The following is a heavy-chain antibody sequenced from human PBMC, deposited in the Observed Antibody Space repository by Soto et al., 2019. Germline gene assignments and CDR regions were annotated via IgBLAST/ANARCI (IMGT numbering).Heavy chain of an antibody. CDR1: GFTFSSYG. Sequence: QVQLVESGGGVVQPGRSLRLSCAASGFTFSSYGMHWVRQAPGKGLEWVAVIWYDGSNKYYADSVKGRFTISRDNSKNTLYLQMNSLRAEDTAVYYGARGDIVVVVAAPMDVWGQGTTVTVSS. D-gene: IGHD2-15*01. CDR3: ARGDIVVVVAAPMDV. V-gene: IGHV3-33*01. J-gene: IGHJ6*02. CDR2: IWYDGSNK.